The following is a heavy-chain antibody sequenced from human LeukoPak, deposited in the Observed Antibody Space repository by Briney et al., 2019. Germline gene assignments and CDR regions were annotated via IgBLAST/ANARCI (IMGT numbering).Heavy chain of an antibody. Sequence: GGSLGLSCIASGFTFSSDTMAWVRQSPGKGLEWVSGISESGGYTYYIDSVKGRFTISRDNSKNTLYLQMNSLRVEDTATYYCARHSTGASWGQGTLVTVSS. CDR3: ARHSTGAS. CDR1: GFTFSSDT. D-gene: IGHD2-15*01. CDR2: ISESGGYT. J-gene: IGHJ4*02. V-gene: IGHV3-23*01.